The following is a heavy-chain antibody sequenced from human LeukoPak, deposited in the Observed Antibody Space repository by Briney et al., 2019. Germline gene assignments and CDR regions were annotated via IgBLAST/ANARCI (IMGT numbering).Heavy chain of an antibody. CDR3: AREGYYDSSGYYYNFDY. Sequence: PGGSLRLSCAASGFTFSSYSMNWVRQAPGKGLEWVSSISSSSSYIYYADSVKGRFTISRDNAKNSLYLQMNSLRAEDTAVYYCAREGYYDSSGYYYNFDYCGQGTLVTVSS. CDR1: GFTFSSYS. V-gene: IGHV3-21*01. J-gene: IGHJ4*02. D-gene: IGHD3-22*01. CDR2: ISSSSSYI.